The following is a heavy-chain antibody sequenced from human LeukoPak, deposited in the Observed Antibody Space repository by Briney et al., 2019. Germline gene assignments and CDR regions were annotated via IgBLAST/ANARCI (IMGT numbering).Heavy chain of an antibody. CDR3: ARVKVYSPGPY. V-gene: IGHV3-30*04. D-gene: IGHD2-8*01. Sequence: PGGSLRLSCAASGFTFSSYAMHWVRQAPGKGLEWVAVISYVGSNKYYADSVKGRFTISRDNSKNTLYLQMNSLRAEDTAVYYCARVKVYSPGPYWGQGTLVTVSS. CDR2: ISYVGSNK. CDR1: GFTFSSYA. J-gene: IGHJ4*02.